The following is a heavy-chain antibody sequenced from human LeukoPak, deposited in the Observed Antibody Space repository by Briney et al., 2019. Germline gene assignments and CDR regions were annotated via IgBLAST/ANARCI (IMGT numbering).Heavy chain of an antibody. J-gene: IGHJ4*02. CDR2: IYHRGST. D-gene: IGHD6-19*01. CDR3: ARETGSSGGVDY. Sequence: SETLSLTCTVSGYSISSDYYWGWIRQPPGKGLEWIGSIYHRGSTYYNPSLKSRVTISVDTSKNQFSLKLSSVTAADTAVYYCARETGSSGGVDYWGQGTLVTVSS. V-gene: IGHV4-38-2*02. CDR1: GYSISSDYY.